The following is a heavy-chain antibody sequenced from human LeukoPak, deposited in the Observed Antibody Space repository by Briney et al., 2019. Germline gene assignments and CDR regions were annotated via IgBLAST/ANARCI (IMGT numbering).Heavy chain of an antibody. Sequence: GGSLRLSCAASGFTFSSYAMSWVRQAPGKGLEWVSSINDSGGSTYYADSVKGRFTISRDNSKNTLYVQMNSLRAEDTAVYYCAKFPSRIAVAGSGYWGQGTLVTVSS. D-gene: IGHD6-19*01. CDR3: AKFPSRIAVAGSGY. CDR2: INDSGGST. V-gene: IGHV3-23*01. CDR1: GFTFSSYA. J-gene: IGHJ4*02.